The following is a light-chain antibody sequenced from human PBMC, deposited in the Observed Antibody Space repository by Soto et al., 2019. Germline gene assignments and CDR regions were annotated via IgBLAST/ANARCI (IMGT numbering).Light chain of an antibody. V-gene: IGKV1-9*01. CDR2: AAS. CDR3: QQLNSYPLT. CDR1: QGISSY. Sequence: DIQLTQSPSFLSASVGDRVTITCRASQGISSYLAWYQQKPGKAPKLLIYAASTLQSGVPSRFSGSGSGTEFTLTISSLQPGDFATYYCQQLNSYPLTFGQGTKVEIK. J-gene: IGKJ1*01.